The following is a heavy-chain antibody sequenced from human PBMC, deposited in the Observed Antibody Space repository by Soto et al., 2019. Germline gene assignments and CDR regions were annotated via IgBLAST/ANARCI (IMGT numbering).Heavy chain of an antibody. D-gene: IGHD5-18*01. V-gene: IGHV4-59*01. J-gene: IGHJ6*02. CDR2: IYYSGST. CDR1: GGSISSYY. CDR3: AREVDTAMVILRLWGEYYYYGMDV. Sequence: PSETLSLTCTVSGGSISSYYWSWIRQPPGKGLEWIGYIYYSGSTNYNPSLKSRVTISVDTSKNQFSLKLSSVTAADTAVYYCAREVDTAMVILRLWGEYYYYGMDVWGQGTTVTVSS.